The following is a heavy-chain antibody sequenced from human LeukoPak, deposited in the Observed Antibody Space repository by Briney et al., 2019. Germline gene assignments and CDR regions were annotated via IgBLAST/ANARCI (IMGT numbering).Heavy chain of an antibody. CDR2: IYYSGST. D-gene: IGHD3-9*01. CDR3: ARQRGYDILTGYFAFDI. V-gene: IGHV4-59*08. J-gene: IGHJ3*02. CDR1: GGSISSYY. Sequence: SETLSLTCTVSGGSISSYYWSWIRQPPGKGLEWIGYIYYSGSTNYNPSLKSRVTISVDTSKNQFSLKLSSVTAADTAVYYCARQRGYDILTGYFAFDIWGQGTMVTVSS.